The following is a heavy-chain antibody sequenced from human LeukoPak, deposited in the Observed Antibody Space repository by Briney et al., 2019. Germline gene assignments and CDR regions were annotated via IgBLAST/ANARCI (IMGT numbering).Heavy chain of an antibody. V-gene: IGHV4-4*07. Sequence: TSETLSLTCTVSSDSISGYSWNWIRQPAGKGLEWIGRMDTGGNTNFIPSLKSRLTMSADTSKNQLSLKLTSVTAADTAVYYCAKERRHFYRESTGFYPTGFNVDNWGRGILVTVSS. D-gene: IGHD3-9*01. CDR1: SDSISGYS. CDR2: MDTGGNT. J-gene: IGHJ4*02. CDR3: AKERRHFYRESTGFYPTGFNVDN.